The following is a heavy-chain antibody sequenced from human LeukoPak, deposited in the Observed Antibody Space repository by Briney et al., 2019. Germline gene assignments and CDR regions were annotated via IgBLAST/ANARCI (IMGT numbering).Heavy chain of an antibody. V-gene: IGHV3-7*03. J-gene: IGHJ5*02. CDR1: GFTFSSYW. CDR3: AKDKQQWYNWFDP. CDR2: IKQDGSEK. D-gene: IGHD6-13*01. Sequence: PGGSLRLSCAASGFTFSSYWMSWVRQAPGKGLEWVANIKQDGSEKYYVDSVKGRFTISRDNSKNTLYLQMNSLRAEDTAVYYCAKDKQQWYNWFDPWGQGTLVTVSS.